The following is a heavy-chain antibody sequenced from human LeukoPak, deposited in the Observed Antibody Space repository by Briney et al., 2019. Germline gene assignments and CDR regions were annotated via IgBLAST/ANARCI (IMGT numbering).Heavy chain of an antibody. CDR1: GFTFSTYT. Sequence: HPGGSLRLSCAASGFTFSTYTMNWVRQAPGKGLEWVSYITSSSSPIYYADSVKGRFTISRDNAKNSVYLQMNSLRDEDTAVYYCARDRVRNFDYWGQGTLVTVSS. D-gene: IGHD1-1*01. CDR2: ITSSSSPI. J-gene: IGHJ4*02. V-gene: IGHV3-48*02. CDR3: ARDRVRNFDY.